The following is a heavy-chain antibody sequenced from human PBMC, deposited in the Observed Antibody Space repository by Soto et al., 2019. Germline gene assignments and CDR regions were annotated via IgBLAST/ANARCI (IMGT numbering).Heavy chain of an antibody. CDR2: INHSGST. D-gene: IGHD6-6*01. J-gene: IGHJ4*02. V-gene: IGHV4-34*01. CDR3: ARARAARHHDY. CDR1: GGSFSGYY. Sequence: SETLSLTCAVYGGSFSGYYWSWIRQPPGKGLEWIGEINHSGSTNYNPSLKSRVTISVDTSKNQFSLKLSSVTAADTAVYYCARARAARHHDYWGKGTLVTVSS.